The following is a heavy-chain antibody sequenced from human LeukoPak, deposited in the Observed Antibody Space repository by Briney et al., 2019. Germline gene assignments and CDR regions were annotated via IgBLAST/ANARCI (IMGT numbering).Heavy chain of an antibody. CDR2: INHSGST. D-gene: IGHD3-9*01. CDR3: ARGPLLRYFDWLLSRRQGPTSYYYYGMDV. J-gene: IGHJ6*02. CDR1: GGSISGSSYY. V-gene: IGHV4-39*07. Sequence: PSETLSLTCTVSGGSISGSSYYWGWIRQPPGKGLEWIGEINHSGSTNYNPSLKSRVTISVDTSKNQFSLKLSSVTAADTAVYYCARGPLLRYFDWLLSRRQGPTSYYYYGMDVWGQGTTVTVSS.